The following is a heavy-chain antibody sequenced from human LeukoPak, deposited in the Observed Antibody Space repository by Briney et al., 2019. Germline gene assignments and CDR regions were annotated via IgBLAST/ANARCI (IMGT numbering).Heavy chain of an antibody. Sequence: GASVKVSCKASGGTFSSYAISWVRQAPGQGLEWMGGIIPIFGTANYAQKFQGRVTITADESTSTAYMELSNLRSEDTAVYYCARECGSGWYLNWFDPWGQGTLVTVSS. CDR2: IIPIFGTA. J-gene: IGHJ5*02. CDR3: ARECGSGWYLNWFDP. V-gene: IGHV1-69*13. CDR1: GGTFSSYA. D-gene: IGHD6-19*01.